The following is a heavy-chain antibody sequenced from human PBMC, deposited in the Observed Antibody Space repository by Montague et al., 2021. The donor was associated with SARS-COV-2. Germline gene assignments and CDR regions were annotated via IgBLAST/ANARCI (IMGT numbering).Heavy chain of an antibody. CDR3: ARNIAVAGRAEGFDY. CDR2: TYYRSKWYN. CDR1: GDSVSSNRAA. J-gene: IGHJ4*02. D-gene: IGHD6-19*01. Sequence: CAISGDSVSSNRAAWNWIRQSPSRGLEWLGRTYYRSKWYNDYAVSVKSRITINPDTSKNQFSLQLNSVTPEDTAVYYCARNIAVAGRAEGFDYWGQGTLVNVSS. V-gene: IGHV6-1*01.